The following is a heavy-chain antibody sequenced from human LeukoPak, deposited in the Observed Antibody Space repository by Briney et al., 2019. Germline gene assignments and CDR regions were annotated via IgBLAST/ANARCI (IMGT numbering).Heavy chain of an antibody. Sequence: ASVKVSCKASGYTFTSYGITWVRQAPGKGLEWMGGFDPEDGETIYAQKFQGRVTMTEDTSTDTAYMELSSLRSEDTAVYYCATMTATRYWYFDLWGRGTLVTVSS. D-gene: IGHD2-15*01. CDR2: FDPEDGET. CDR1: GYTFTSYG. V-gene: IGHV1-24*01. CDR3: ATMTATRYWYFDL. J-gene: IGHJ2*01.